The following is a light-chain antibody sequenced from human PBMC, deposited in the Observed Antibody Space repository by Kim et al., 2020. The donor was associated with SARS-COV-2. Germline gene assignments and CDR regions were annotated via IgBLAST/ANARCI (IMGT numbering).Light chain of an antibody. V-gene: IGLV2-14*03. CDR2: DVA. Sequence: QSALTQPASVSGSPGQSITISCTGTSSDIGNYNYVSWYQHHPGEAPKVMIYDVAKRPSGVSNLFFGSKSGNTASLTISGLQTEDEADYYCCSYASSGTLIFGGGTQLTVL. CDR1: SSDIGNYNY. J-gene: IGLJ2*01. CDR3: CSYASSGTLI.